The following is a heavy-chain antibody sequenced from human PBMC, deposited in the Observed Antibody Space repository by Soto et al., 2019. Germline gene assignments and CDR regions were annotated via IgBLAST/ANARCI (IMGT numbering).Heavy chain of an antibody. CDR1: GFTFSTHS. CDR3: AREYTAWPLAYGLDV. V-gene: IGHV3-21*01. CDR2: ISSRSDI. Sequence: PGGSLRLSCVGSGFTFSTHSINWVRQAPGKGLEWVSSISSRSDIYYADSVKGRFTISRDNAKNSVPLQMNSLRAEDTAVYYCAREYTAWPLAYGLDVWGQGTTVTVSS. J-gene: IGHJ6*02. D-gene: IGHD2-2*02.